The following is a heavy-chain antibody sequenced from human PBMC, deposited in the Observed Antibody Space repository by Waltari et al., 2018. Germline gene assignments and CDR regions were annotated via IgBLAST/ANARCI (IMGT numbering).Heavy chain of an antibody. Sequence: QVELQESGPGLVKPSETLSLTCAVSYYSITGGYYWGWVRQPPGKGLEWIGNIYLDGTTDDSPSLKSRVIIALNTSENRFSLKLTSVTAADTAVYYCARLSLGYCRGASALCYKNDAWGQGTLVTVSS. CDR3: ARLSLGYCRGASALCYKNDA. J-gene: IGHJ1*01. D-gene: IGHD2-15*01. CDR1: YYSITGGYY. V-gene: IGHV4-38-2*01. CDR2: IYLDGTT.